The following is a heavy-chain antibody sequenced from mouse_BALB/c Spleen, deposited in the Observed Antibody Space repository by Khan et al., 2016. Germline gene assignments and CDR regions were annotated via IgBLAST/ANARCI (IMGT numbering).Heavy chain of an antibody. CDR1: GYTFTNYG. V-gene: IGHV9-1*02. Sequence: QIQLVQSGPELKKPGETVRISCKASGYTFTNYGMNWVKQAPGKGIKWMGWRNNYTGETTYADDFKGRFAFSWDTSASTAYWQSNNLKNEDMAKYFCARPDYGGSRGLAYWGQGTLVTVSA. D-gene: IGHD1-1*01. CDR2: RNNYTGET. CDR3: ARPDYGGSRGLAY. J-gene: IGHJ3*01.